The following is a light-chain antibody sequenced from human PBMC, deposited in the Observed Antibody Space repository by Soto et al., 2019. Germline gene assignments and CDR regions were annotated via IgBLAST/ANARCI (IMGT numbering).Light chain of an antibody. CDR2: DVS. V-gene: IGLV2-11*01. Sequence: QSVLTQPRSVSGSPGQSVTISCTGTSSDVGGYNYVSWYQQHTGKAPKLMIYDVSKRPSGVPDRFSGSKSGNTASLTISGLQAEDEADYYCCSYAGSYTFGVVFGGGTKVTVL. J-gene: IGLJ2*01. CDR3: CSYAGSYTFGVV. CDR1: SSDVGGYNY.